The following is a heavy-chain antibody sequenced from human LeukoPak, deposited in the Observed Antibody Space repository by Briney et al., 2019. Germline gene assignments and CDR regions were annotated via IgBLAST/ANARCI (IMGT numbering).Heavy chain of an antibody. V-gene: IGHV4-61*01. CDR1: GDSVRGISFY. CDR2: IQYSGST. Sequence: SETLSLTCTVSGDSVRGISFYWSWIRQPRGEGLQYIVYIQYSGSTNYNPSLKSRVTISVDTSKNQFSLKLGSVTAADTALYFCASYSASGAYFGQWGQGTLVTVSS. CDR3: ASYSASGAYFGQ. D-gene: IGHD6-13*01. J-gene: IGHJ4*02.